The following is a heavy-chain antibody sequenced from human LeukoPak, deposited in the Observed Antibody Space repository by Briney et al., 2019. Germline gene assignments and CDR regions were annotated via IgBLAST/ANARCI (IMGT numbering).Heavy chain of an antibody. Sequence: PGGSLRLSCAASGFTFSNYVIHWVRQAPGKGLEWVAVISYDGSNKYYVDSVKGRFTISRDNSKNTLYLQMNSLRAEDTAVYYCVKDLNCGGDCYSAAGHWGQGILVTVSS. D-gene: IGHD2-21*02. CDR2: ISYDGSNK. V-gene: IGHV3-30*18. J-gene: IGHJ4*02. CDR1: GFTFSNYV. CDR3: VKDLNCGGDCYSAAGH.